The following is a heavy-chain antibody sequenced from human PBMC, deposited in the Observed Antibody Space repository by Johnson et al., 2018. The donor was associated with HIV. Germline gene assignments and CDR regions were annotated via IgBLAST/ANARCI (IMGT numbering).Heavy chain of an antibody. CDR3: ARGGVVHDAFDM. V-gene: IGHV3-30*04. D-gene: IGHD2-2*01. J-gene: IGHJ3*02. Sequence: QVQLVESGGGVVQPGRSLRLSCAASGFTFSSYAMHWVRQAPGKGLEWVAVISYDGSNKDYADSVKGRFTISRDNSKNTLYLQLSSLRTEDTAVFYCARGGVVHDAFDMWGQGTMVTVSS. CDR2: ISYDGSNK. CDR1: GFTFSSYA.